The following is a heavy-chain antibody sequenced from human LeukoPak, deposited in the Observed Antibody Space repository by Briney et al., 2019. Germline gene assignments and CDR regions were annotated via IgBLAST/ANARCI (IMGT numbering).Heavy chain of an antibody. J-gene: IGHJ3*02. CDR1: GFTFSSIS. CDR2: ISSSSSYI. V-gene: IGHV3-21*01. CDR3: ARVSSSWARAFDI. Sequence: GGPLNSPCAASGFTFSSISLNWVAQVQGKGLSWVYSISSSSSYIYYADSVKGRFTISRDNAKNSLYLQMNSLRAEDTAVYYCARVSSSWARAFDIWGQGTMVTVSS. D-gene: IGHD6-13*01.